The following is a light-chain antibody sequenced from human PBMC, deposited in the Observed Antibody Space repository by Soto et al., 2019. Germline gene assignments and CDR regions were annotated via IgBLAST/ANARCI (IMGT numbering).Light chain of an antibody. Sequence: ETVLTQSPGTPSLSPGERATLSCRASQSVSTNYLAWYQQKPGLAPRLVIYGTTSRATGIPDRFSGSGSGTDFTLTISRLEPEDFAVYYCQQYSGSSYTFGQGTKLEI. CDR2: GTT. J-gene: IGKJ2*01. CDR1: QSVSTNY. V-gene: IGKV3-20*01. CDR3: QQYSGSSYT.